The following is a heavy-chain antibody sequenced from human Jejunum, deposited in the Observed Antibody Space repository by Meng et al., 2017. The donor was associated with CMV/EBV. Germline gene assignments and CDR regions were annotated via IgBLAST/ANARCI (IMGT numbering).Heavy chain of an antibody. CDR1: EYASTASS. Sequence: RTSEYASTASSIHWVRQAPGQGLGWMGDINPRTGGTDLAQRFQGSVTLTRDTSITTAYMEVRNLRSDDTAVYYCAADILRITAGDYWGQGTLVTVSS. D-gene: IGHD3-16*01. CDR2: INPRTGGT. CDR3: AADILRITAGDY. V-gene: IGHV1-2*02. J-gene: IGHJ4*02.